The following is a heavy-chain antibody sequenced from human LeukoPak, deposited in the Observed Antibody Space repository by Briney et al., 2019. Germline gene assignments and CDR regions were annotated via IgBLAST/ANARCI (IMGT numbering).Heavy chain of an antibody. J-gene: IGHJ3*02. CDR2: IWYDGSNR. CDR1: GFTFNNYA. Sequence: GGSLRLSCAASGFTFNNYAMNWVRQAPGKGLEWVALIWYDGSNRYYADSVKGRFTISRDNSKNTLYVQMNSLRAEDTAVYYCARRADDAFDIWGQGTMVTVSS. V-gene: IGHV3-33*08. CDR3: ARRADDAFDI.